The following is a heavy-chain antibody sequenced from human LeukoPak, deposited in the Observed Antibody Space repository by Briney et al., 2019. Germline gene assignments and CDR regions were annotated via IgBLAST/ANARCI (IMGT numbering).Heavy chain of an antibody. D-gene: IGHD3-16*01. J-gene: IGHJ4*02. CDR1: GFTFSTYW. CDR2: INQDGREK. V-gene: IGHV3-7*01. CDR3: ARGGKLHPQSPY. Sequence: GGSLRLSCAASGFTFSTYWKSWVRQAPGKGLEWVANINQDGREKYYADSVKGRFTISRDNGKNSLYLQMNSLGAEDTAVYYCARGGKLHPQSPYWGQGTLVTVSS.